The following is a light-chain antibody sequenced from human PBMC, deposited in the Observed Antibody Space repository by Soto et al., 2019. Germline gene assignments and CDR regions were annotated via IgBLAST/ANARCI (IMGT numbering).Light chain of an antibody. CDR3: QQRCNWPPVT. CDR1: QSIGRF. CDR2: VAS. J-gene: IGKJ4*01. Sequence: DIQMTQSPSSLSASVGDRVTITCRASQSIGRFLNWHQRKPGKAPNVLINVASTLRSGVPSRFSGSGSGTDFTLTISSLEPEDFAIYYCQQRCNWPPVTFGGGTKVDI. V-gene: IGKV1-39*01.